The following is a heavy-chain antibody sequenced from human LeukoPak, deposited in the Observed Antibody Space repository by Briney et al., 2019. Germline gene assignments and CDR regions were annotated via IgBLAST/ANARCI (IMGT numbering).Heavy chain of an antibody. V-gene: IGHV3-7*01. J-gene: IGHJ4*02. CDR1: GLTFSTYW. CDR2: IKQDGSEK. CDR3: VSWAEGDHFGDY. D-gene: IGHD3-3*01. Sequence: SGGSLRLSCAASGLTFSTYWMGWVRQAPGKGLEWVAHIKQDGSEKYYVDSVKGRVTISRDNARDSLYLQMNSLRVEDTALYYCVSWAEGDHFGDYWGQGTLVTVSS.